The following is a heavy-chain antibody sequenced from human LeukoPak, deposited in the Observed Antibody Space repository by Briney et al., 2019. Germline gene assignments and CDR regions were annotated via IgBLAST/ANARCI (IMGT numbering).Heavy chain of an antibody. CDR1: GGSIRSYY. D-gene: IGHD3-22*01. V-gene: IGHV4-4*07. CDR3: ARSPNSSGYYYRAFDI. CDR2: IYTSGST. J-gene: IGHJ3*02. Sequence: PSETLSLTXTVSGGSIRSYYWSWIRQPAGRGLEWIGRIYTSGSTNYNPSLKSRVTMSIDTSKNQFSLKLSSVTAADTAVYYCARSPNSSGYYYRAFDIWGQGTMVTVSS.